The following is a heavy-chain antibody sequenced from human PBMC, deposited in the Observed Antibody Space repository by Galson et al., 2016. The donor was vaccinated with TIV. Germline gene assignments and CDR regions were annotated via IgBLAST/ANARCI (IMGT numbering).Heavy chain of an antibody. CDR3: ARTVGDDAFDF. CDR1: GYSISSGYY. D-gene: IGHD3-16*01. CDR2: IHHDGST. Sequence: SETLSLTCAVSGYSISSGYYWGWIRQPPGKGLEWIGTIHHDGSTYYSPSLKSRVTMSVDTSNNHFSLNLSSVTAADTALYYCARTVGDDAFDFWGQGTLVSVSS. J-gene: IGHJ3*01. V-gene: IGHV4-38-2*01.